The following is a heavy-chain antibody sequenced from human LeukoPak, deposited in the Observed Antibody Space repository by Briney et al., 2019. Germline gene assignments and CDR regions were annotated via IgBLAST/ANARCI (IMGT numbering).Heavy chain of an antibody. Sequence: SETLSLTCAVYGGSFSGYYWSWIRQPPGKGLEWIGEINHSGSTNYNPSLKSRVTISVDTSKNQFSLKLGSVTAADTAVYYCARATRGYQTPRRSYYYMDVWGKGTTVTVSS. V-gene: IGHV4-34*01. CDR3: ARATRGYQTPRRSYYYMDV. J-gene: IGHJ6*03. CDR1: GGSFSGYY. D-gene: IGHD3-16*02. CDR2: INHSGST.